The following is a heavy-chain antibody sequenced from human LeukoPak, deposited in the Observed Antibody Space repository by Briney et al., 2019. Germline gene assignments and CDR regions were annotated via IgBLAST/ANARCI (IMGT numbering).Heavy chain of an antibody. CDR1: GYSFTSYW. D-gene: IGHD3-22*01. V-gene: IGHV5-51*01. Sequence: GESLKISCKGSGYSFTSYWIGWVRPMPGKGLEWMGIIYPGDSDTRYSPSFQGQVTISADKSISTAYLQWSSLKASDTATYYCARRPRDYYDSRINWFDPWGQGTLVTVSS. J-gene: IGHJ5*02. CDR2: IYPGDSDT. CDR3: ARRPRDYYDSRINWFDP.